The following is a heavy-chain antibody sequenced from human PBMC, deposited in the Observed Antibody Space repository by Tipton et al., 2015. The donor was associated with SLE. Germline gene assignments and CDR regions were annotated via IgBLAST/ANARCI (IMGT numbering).Heavy chain of an antibody. V-gene: IGHV3-7*01. CDR1: GFTFSTYW. CDR3: SRGTGRFYYFFGMDV. CDR2: IKEDGSEK. D-gene: IGHD2-8*02. Sequence: SLRLSCAASGFTFSTYWMTWVRQAPGKGLEWLANIKEDGSEKYYVGYVEGRFTISRDNIDKSLYLHMNSLRADDTAVYYWSRGTGRFYYFFGMDVCGQLTSVTVSS. J-gene: IGHJ6*02.